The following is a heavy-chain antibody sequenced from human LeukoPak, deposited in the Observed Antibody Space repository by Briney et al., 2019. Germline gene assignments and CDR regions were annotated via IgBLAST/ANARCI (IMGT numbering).Heavy chain of an antibody. CDR2: IFYDGSKQ. V-gene: IGHV3-30*09. D-gene: IGHD6-13*01. CDR1: GFTFSSYA. Sequence: GGSLRLSCAASGFTFSSYAMHWVRQAPGKGLEWVAVIFYDGSKQYYADSVKGRFAISRDNSKNTLFLQMNSLRAEDTAVYFCARDLSPDTAAGRYFFDFRGQGTLVTVSS. J-gene: IGHJ4*02. CDR3: ARDLSPDTAAGRYFFDF.